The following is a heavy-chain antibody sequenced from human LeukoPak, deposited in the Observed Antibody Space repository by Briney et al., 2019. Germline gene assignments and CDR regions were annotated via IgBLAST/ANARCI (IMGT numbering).Heavy chain of an antibody. CDR3: ARARGDIVVVPAAIWFDP. D-gene: IGHD2-2*01. CDR1: GFTVSSNS. V-gene: IGHV3-53*01. Sequence: GGSLRLSCAVSGFTVSSNSMSWVRQAPGKGLEWVSVIYSVGSTKNADSVKGRFIISRDNPNNTLYLQMNSLRAEDTAVYYCARARGDIVVVPAAIWFDPWGQGTLVTVSS. CDR2: IYSVGST. J-gene: IGHJ5*02.